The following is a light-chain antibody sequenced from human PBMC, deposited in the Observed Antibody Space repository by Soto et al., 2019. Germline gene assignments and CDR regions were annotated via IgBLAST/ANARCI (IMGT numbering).Light chain of an antibody. CDR2: WAS. CDR1: QSVLYSSNNKNH. CDR3: QQYYSTPYT. V-gene: IGKV4-1*01. Sequence: DIVMTQSPDALAVSLGERATVNCKSSQSVLYSSNNKNHLAWYQQKAGQPPKLLINWASTRESGVPARFSGSGYGTDFTPTISSLQDEDVAVYYCQQYYSTPYTCGQGTKLEIK. J-gene: IGKJ2*01.